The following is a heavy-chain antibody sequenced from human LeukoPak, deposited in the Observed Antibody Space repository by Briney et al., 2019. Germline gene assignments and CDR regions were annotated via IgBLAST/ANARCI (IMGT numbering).Heavy chain of an antibody. CDR1: GYSISSGYY. J-gene: IGHJ4*02. CDR2: IYHSGST. V-gene: IGHV4-38-2*02. CDR3: ARVDFDWLLFDY. D-gene: IGHD3-9*01. Sequence: PSETLSLTCTVSGYSISSGYYWGWIRQPPGKGLEWIGSIYHSGSTYYNPSLKSRVTILVDTSRNQFSLKLRSVTAADTAVYYCARVDFDWLLFDYWGQGTLVTVSS.